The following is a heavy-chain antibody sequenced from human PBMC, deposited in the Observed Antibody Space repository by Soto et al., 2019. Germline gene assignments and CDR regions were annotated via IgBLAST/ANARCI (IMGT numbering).Heavy chain of an antibody. J-gene: IGHJ4*02. Sequence: ASVKVSCKASGYTFTSYAMHWVRQAPGQRLEWMGWINAGNGNTKYSQKFQGRVTITRDTSASTAYMELSSLRSEDTAVYYCARDPPRGYYDSSGPDRYFDYWGQGTLVTVSS. CDR1: GYTFTSYA. CDR2: INAGNGNT. D-gene: IGHD3-22*01. V-gene: IGHV1-3*01. CDR3: ARDPPRGYYDSSGPDRYFDY.